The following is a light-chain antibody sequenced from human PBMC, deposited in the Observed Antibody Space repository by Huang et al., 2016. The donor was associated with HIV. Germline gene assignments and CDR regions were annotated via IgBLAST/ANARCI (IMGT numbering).Light chain of an antibody. Sequence: DIQMTQSPSTLSASVGDRVTITCRASQTISTWLAWYQQKPGRAPKLLIHKASTLESGVPSRFSGSGSGTEFTLTISRLQPDDYATYYCQQYYTYSYTFGQGTKLEIK. J-gene: IGKJ2*01. CDR2: KAS. V-gene: IGKV1-5*03. CDR1: QTISTW. CDR3: QQYYTYSYT.